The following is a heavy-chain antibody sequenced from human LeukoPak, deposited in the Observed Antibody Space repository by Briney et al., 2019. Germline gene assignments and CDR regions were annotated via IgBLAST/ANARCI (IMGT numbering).Heavy chain of an antibody. CDR3: AKVGGTWYYYLDY. D-gene: IGHD6-13*01. V-gene: IGHV3-23*01. CDR1: GFSFNNYA. Sequence: GGSLRLSCAASGFSFNNYAMVWVRQTPGKGLEWVSVISAGNDIVYADSVKGRFSISRDSSKNTLYLQMNSLRVEDTAVYYCAKVGGTWYYYLDYWGQGTLVTVSS. CDR2: ISAGNDI. J-gene: IGHJ4*02.